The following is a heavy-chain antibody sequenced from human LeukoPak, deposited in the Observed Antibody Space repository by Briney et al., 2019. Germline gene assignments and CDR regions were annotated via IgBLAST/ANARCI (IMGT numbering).Heavy chain of an antibody. J-gene: IGHJ4*02. CDR2: INPDSGGT. V-gene: IGHV1-2*02. Sequence: ASVKVSCKASAYPLSGYYVHWVRQAPGQGLEWMGGINPDSGGTSSAQKFAGRITMTRDTSINTAYMELSGLRSDDTAVYYCARDLRGLGDYFDYWGQGTLVTVSS. CDR3: ARDLRGLGDYFDY. CDR1: AYPLSGYY. D-gene: IGHD3-10*01.